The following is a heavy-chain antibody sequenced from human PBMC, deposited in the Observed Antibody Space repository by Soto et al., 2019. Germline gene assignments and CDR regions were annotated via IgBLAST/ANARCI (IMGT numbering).Heavy chain of an antibody. CDR2: ISSSSSYI. CDR3: ARDRGYDAHDYYYNAMDV. CDR1: GFTFSSYS. V-gene: IGHV3-21*01. Sequence: GGSLRLSCAASGFTFSSYSMNWVRQAPGKGLEWVSSISSSSSYIYYADSVKGRFTISRDKAKNSLYLQMNSLRAEDTAVYYCARDRGYDAHDYYYNAMDVWGQGTTVTVSS. D-gene: IGHD2-15*01. J-gene: IGHJ6*02.